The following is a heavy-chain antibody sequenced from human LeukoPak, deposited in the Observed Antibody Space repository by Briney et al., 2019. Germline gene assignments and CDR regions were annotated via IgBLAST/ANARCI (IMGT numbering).Heavy chain of an antibody. J-gene: IGHJ5*02. CDR1: GYTFTSYD. CDR3: ARGVVVAATYNWFDP. Sequence: ASVKVSCKASGYTFTSYDINWVRQATGQGLEWMGWMNPNSGNTGYAQKFQGRVTMTRNTSISTAYMELSSLRSEDTAVYYCARGVVVAATYNWFDPWGQGTLVTVSS. CDR2: MNPNSGNT. V-gene: IGHV1-8*01. D-gene: IGHD2-15*01.